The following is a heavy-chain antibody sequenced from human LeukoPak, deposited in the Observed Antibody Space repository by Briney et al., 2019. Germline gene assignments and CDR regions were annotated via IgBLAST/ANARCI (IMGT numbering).Heavy chain of an antibody. V-gene: IGHV3-30*04. D-gene: IGHD2-8*01. CDR1: GFTFSSSA. CDR2: ISYGGNTK. Sequence: GKSLRLSCAASGFTFSSSAMHWVRQAPGKGLEWVAVISYGGNTKYYADSVKGRFTISRDNSKNTLYLQMNSLRAEDTAVYYCARDYMVYASYYYYGMDVWGQGTTVTVSS. CDR3: ARDYMVYASYYYYGMDV. J-gene: IGHJ6*02.